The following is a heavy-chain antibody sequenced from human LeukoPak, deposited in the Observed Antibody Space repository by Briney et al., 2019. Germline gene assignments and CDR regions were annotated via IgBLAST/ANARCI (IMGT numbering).Heavy chain of an antibody. CDR2: IYHSGST. CDR1: GGSISSVGYS. CDR3: TRGVHSGYDFGFDY. D-gene: IGHD5-12*01. Sequence: SETLSLSCAVSGGSISSVGYSWSWIRQPPGKELEWIGYIYHSGSTYYNPSLKRRVTISVDRSKYQFSLKLSSVTAADTAVYYCTRGVHSGYDFGFDYWGQGTLVTVSS. J-gene: IGHJ4*02. V-gene: IGHV4-30-2*01.